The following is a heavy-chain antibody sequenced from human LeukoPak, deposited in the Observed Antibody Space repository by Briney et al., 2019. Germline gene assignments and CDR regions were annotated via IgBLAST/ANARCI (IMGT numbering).Heavy chain of an antibody. Sequence: TGGSLRLSCAASGFTFYVYTMHWVRHAPGKGLEWVSLISRDDDSTYYADSVKGRFTISRDNSKNSLYLKMNSLRTEDTALYYCAKGDSSSWYYFDYWGQGTLVTVSS. CDR1: GFTFYVYT. J-gene: IGHJ4*02. D-gene: IGHD6-13*01. V-gene: IGHV3-43*01. CDR2: ISRDDDST. CDR3: AKGDSSSWYYFDY.